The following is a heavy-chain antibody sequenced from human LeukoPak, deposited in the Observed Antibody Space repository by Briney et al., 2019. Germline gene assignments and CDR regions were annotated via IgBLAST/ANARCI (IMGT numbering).Heavy chain of an antibody. CDR1: GGSISTYY. Sequence: SETLSLTCTVSGGSISTYYWTWVRQPPGKGLEWIGYIYYSGNTNYNPSLKSRVTISVDTSKNQFSLKLSSVTAADTAVCYCARTDIVATRVDYWGQGTLVTVSS. CDR3: ARTDIVATRVDY. D-gene: IGHD5-12*01. CDR2: IYYSGNT. V-gene: IGHV4-59*01. J-gene: IGHJ4*02.